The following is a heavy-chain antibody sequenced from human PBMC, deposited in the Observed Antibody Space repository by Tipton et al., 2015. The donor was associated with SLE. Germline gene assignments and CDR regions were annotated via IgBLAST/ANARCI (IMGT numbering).Heavy chain of an antibody. CDR2: IRYDGSNK. J-gene: IGHJ4*02. Sequence: SLRLSCAASGFTFSSYGMHWVRQAPGKGLEWVAFIRYDGSNKYYAYSVKGRFTISRDNSKNTLYLQMNSLRAEDTAVYYCAKDLAAAEGYWGQGTLVTVSS. V-gene: IGHV3-30*02. CDR1: GFTFSSYG. CDR3: AKDLAAAEGY. D-gene: IGHD6-13*01.